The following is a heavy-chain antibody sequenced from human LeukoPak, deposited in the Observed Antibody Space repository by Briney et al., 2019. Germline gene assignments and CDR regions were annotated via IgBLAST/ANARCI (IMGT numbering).Heavy chain of an antibody. CDR2: ISAYNGNT. J-gene: IGHJ2*01. Sequence: ASVKVSCKASGYTFTSYGISWVRQAPGQGLEWMGWISAYNGNTNYARKLQGRVTMTTDTSTSTAYMELRSLRSDDTAVYYCARDPGGNSVYWYFDLWGRGTLVTVSS. CDR3: ARDPGGNSVYWYFDL. V-gene: IGHV1-18*01. D-gene: IGHD4-23*01. CDR1: GYTFTSYG.